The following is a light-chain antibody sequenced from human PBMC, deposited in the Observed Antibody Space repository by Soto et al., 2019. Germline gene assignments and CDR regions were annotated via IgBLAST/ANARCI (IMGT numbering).Light chain of an antibody. V-gene: IGKV3-20*01. CDR3: QQYGSSPRT. Sequence: EVVLTQSPGTLSLSPGEGATLSCRASQGVSANYLAWYQHKPGQPPRLLIYGASNRATAIPDRFSGSGSGTDFTLTISRLEPEDFAVYFCQQYGSSPRTFGQGTKLDIK. CDR2: GAS. J-gene: IGKJ2*01. CDR1: QGVSANY.